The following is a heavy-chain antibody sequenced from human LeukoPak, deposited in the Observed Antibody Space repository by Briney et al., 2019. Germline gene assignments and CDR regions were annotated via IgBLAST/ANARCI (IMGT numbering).Heavy chain of an antibody. V-gene: IGHV4-59*08. CDR3: ARHGRLGYYDSSGYLYYFDY. CDR1: GGSISSYY. Sequence: SETLSLTCTVSGGSISSYYWSWIRQPPGKGLEWIGYIYYSGSTNYNPSLKSRVTISVDTSKNQFSLKLSSVTAADTAVYYCARHGRLGYYDSSGYLYYFDYWGQGTLVTVSS. J-gene: IGHJ4*02. CDR2: IYYSGST. D-gene: IGHD3-22*01.